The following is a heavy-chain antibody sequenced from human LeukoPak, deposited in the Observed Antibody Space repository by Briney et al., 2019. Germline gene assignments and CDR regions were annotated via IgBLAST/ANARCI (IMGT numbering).Heavy chain of an antibody. Sequence: GGSLRLSCVASGFTVSSNYMGWVRQAPGKGLEWVSVIYSGGSTYYADSVKGRFTISRDNSKNTLYLQMNSLRAEDTAVYYCARDHRITMVRGVIDDAFDIWGQGTMVTVSS. CDR1: GFTVSSNY. CDR3: ARDHRITMVRGVIDDAFDI. V-gene: IGHV3-53*01. J-gene: IGHJ3*02. D-gene: IGHD3-10*01. CDR2: IYSGGST.